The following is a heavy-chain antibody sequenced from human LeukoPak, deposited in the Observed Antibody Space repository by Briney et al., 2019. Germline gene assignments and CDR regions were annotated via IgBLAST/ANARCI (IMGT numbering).Heavy chain of an antibody. J-gene: IGHJ4*02. V-gene: IGHV4-39*01. CDR3: ARHSFGYCSSTSCYMPDY. CDR2: IYYSGST. Sequence: SETLSLTCTVSGGSISSSRYYWSWIRQPPGKGLEWIGSIYYSGSTYYNPSLKSRVTISVDTSKNQFSLKLSSVTAADTALYYCARHSFGYCSSTSCYMPDYWGQGTLVTVSS. D-gene: IGHD2-2*03. CDR1: GGSISSSRYY.